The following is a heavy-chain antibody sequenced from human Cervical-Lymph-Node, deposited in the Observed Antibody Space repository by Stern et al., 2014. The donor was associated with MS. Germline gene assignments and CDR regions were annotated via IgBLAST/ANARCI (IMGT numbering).Heavy chain of an antibody. J-gene: IGHJ4*02. CDR1: GGSISSNSQY. V-gene: IGHV4-39*01. CDR3: ARNLRSSGWFRGGSFDY. Sequence: QLQLQESGPGLVKPSETLSLMCTVSGGSISSNSQYWGWIRQPPGKGLEWIGTIFYSGSTYYNPFLKSRVTISVDTSKNQFSLKLSSVTAADTAVYYCARNLRSSGWFRGGSFDYWGQGALVTVSS. CDR2: IFYSGST. D-gene: IGHD6-19*01.